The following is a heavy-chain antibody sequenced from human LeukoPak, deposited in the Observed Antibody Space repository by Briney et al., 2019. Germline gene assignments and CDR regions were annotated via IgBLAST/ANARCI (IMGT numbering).Heavy chain of an antibody. J-gene: IGHJ3*02. CDR3: ASVYNWNDVVAFDI. CDR2: IYHSGST. CDR1: GYSISSGYY. V-gene: IGHV4-38-2*01. D-gene: IGHD1-1*01. Sequence: KSSETLSLTCAVSGYSISSGYYWGWIRQPPGKGLEWIGSIYHSGSTCYNPSLKSRVTISVDTSKNQFSLKLSSVTAADTAVYYCASVYNWNDVVAFDIWGQGTMVTVSS.